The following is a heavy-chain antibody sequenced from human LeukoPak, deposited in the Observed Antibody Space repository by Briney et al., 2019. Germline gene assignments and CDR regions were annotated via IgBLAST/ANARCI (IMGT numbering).Heavy chain of an antibody. CDR1: GFTFSSYS. J-gene: IGHJ4*02. Sequence: PGGSLRLSCAASGFTFSSYSMNWVRQAPGKGLEWVSSISSSSSYIYYADSVKGRFTISRDNAKNSLYLQMNSLRAEDTAVYYCARDDHGAEMGIDYWGQGTLVTVSS. V-gene: IGHV3-21*01. D-gene: IGHD5-24*01. CDR3: ARDDHGAEMGIDY. CDR2: ISSSSSYI.